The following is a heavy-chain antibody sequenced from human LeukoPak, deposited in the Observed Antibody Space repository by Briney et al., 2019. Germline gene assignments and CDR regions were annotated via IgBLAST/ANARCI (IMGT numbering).Heavy chain of an antibody. J-gene: IGHJ5*02. CDR1: GYTFTGYY. Sequence: ASVTVSCKASGYTFTGYYIHWVRQAPGQGLEWMGWIYPYSGDTNYAQNFQGRVTMTRDTSISTAYMELSRLRSDDTAVYYCARDFMTTVTKGDPWGQGTLVTVSS. CDR2: IYPYSGDT. V-gene: IGHV1-2*02. D-gene: IGHD4-17*01. CDR3: ARDFMTTVTKGDP.